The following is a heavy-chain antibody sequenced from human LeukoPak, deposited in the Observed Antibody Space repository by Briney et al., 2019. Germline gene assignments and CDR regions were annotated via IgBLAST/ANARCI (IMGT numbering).Heavy chain of an antibody. CDR1: GFSLSNARMG. Sequence: SGPVLVNPTETLTLTCSVSGFSLSNARMGVGWIRQPPGRALEWLAHIFSNDEKSYSTSLKSRLTISKDTSKSQVVLTMTNMDPVDTATYYCARVLAPQGARGAIDLWAQGTMVTVSS. CDR2: IFSNDEK. J-gene: IGHJ3*01. CDR3: ARVLAPQGARGAIDL. V-gene: IGHV2-26*01.